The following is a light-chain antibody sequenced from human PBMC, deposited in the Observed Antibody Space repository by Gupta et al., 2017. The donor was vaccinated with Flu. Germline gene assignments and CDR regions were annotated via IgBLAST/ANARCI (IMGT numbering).Light chain of an antibody. CDR2: MGS. CDR1: QSLLYKNGNNY. CDR3: MQRLQIPRT. V-gene: IGKV2-28*01. Sequence: VLTQSPLSLPVTPGEPASISCRSSQSLLYKNGNNYLDWYLKKPGQSPQLLIYMGSYRAPGVPDRFSGSGSGTDFTLKISRVEAEDVGVYYCMQRLQIPRTFGQGTKVELK. J-gene: IGKJ1*01.